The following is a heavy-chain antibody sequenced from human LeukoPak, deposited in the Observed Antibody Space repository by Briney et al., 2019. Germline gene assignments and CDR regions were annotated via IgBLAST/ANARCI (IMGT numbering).Heavy chain of an antibody. CDR1: GITFSSYA. D-gene: IGHD3-22*01. CDR2: ISGSGGST. V-gene: IGHV3-23*01. CDR3: AKDRPYYYDSSGYYGY. J-gene: IGHJ4*02. Sequence: GGSLRLSCAASGITFSSYAMSWVRQAPGKGLEWVSAISGSGGSTYYADSVKGRFTISRDNSKNTLYLQMNSLRAEDTAVYYCAKDRPYYYDSSGYYGYWGQGTLVTVSS.